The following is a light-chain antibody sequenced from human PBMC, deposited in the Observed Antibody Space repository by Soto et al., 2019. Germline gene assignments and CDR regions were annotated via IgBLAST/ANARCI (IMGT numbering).Light chain of an antibody. V-gene: IGKV3-20*01. CDR3: QQYHNSLGLT. CDR1: QSVSSSY. Sequence: EIVLTQSPGTLSLSPGERATLSCRASQSVSSSYLAWYQQKPGQAPRLLIYGASSRATGIPDRFSGSGSGTDFTLTISRLEPEDFAVYYCQQYHNSLGLTFGGGTKVEIK. CDR2: GAS. J-gene: IGKJ4*01.